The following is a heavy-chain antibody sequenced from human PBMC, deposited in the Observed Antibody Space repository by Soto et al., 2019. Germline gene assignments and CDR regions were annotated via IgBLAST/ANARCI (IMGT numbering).Heavy chain of an antibody. Sequence: ASVKVSCKASGYTFTSYAMHWVRQAPGQRLEWMGWINAGNGNTKYSQKFQGRVTITRDTSASTAYMELSSLRSEDTAVYYCARAPYDFWSGYYPGYYYYGMDVWGQGTTVTVSS. CDR2: INAGNGNT. V-gene: IGHV1-3*01. CDR3: ARAPYDFWSGYYPGYYYYGMDV. J-gene: IGHJ6*02. CDR1: GYTFTSYA. D-gene: IGHD3-3*01.